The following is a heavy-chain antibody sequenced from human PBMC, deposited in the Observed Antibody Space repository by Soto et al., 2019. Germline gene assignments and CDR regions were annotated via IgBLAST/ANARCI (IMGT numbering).Heavy chain of an antibody. V-gene: IGHV3-23*01. CDR1: GFTFSSYA. J-gene: IGHJ4*02. Sequence: EVQLLESGGDLVQPGGSLRLSCAASGFTFSSYAMSWVRQAPGKGLEWVSTISGSGGSTYYADSVKGRFTISRDNSKNTLYLQMNSLRAEDTAVYYCAKDTKRSSDGTICDYWGQGTLVTVSS. CDR3: AKDTKRSSDGTICDY. D-gene: IGHD1-7*01. CDR2: ISGSGGST.